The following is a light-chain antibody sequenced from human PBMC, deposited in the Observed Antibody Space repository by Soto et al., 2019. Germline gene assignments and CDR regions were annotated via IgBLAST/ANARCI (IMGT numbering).Light chain of an antibody. J-gene: IGKJ2*01. Sequence: DIQMTQSPSSVSASVGDRVTITCRASQGIASWLAWYQQKPGNAPNLLIYSASGLQGGVPSRFSGSGSGTDFTLTNSSLQPEDFATYYCQQAHSFPYTFGQGTKLEIK. CDR1: QGIASW. V-gene: IGKV1-12*01. CDR3: QQAHSFPYT. CDR2: SAS.